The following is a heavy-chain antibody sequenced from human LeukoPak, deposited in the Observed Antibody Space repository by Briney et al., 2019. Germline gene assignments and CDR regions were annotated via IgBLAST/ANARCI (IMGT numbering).Heavy chain of an antibody. V-gene: IGHV1-2*02. CDR1: GYTFTGYY. CDR2: INPNSGGT. D-gene: IGHD1-26*01. CDR3: ATHSGSYTGY. J-gene: IGHJ4*02. Sequence: ASVKVSCKASGYTFTGYYMHWVRQAPGQGLEWMGWINPNSGGTNYAQNFQGRVTMTRDTSISTAYMELSRLRSDDTAVYYCATHSGSYTGYWGQGTLVTVSS.